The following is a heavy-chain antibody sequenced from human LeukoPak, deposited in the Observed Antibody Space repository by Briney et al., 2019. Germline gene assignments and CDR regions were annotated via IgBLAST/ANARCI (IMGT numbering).Heavy chain of an antibody. CDR2: IYLRGNT. V-gene: IGHV4-4*02. J-gene: IGHJ4*02. CDR1: GGSISSSNW. D-gene: IGHD4-17*01. CDR3: ARGTITTVTDS. Sequence: SETLSLTCAISGGSISSSNWWTWVRQPPGKGLEWVGEIYLRGNTNYNPSLESRVTISVDESKTQLSLRLESVTAADTAVYYCARGTITTVTDSWGPGTLVTVSS.